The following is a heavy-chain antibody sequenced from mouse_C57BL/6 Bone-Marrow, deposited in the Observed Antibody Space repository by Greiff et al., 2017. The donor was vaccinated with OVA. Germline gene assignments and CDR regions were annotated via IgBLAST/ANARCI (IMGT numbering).Heavy chain of an antibody. J-gene: IGHJ4*01. D-gene: IGHD1-1*01. CDR1: GYTFTSYN. CDR2: IYPGNGDT. CDR3: ARSDGSSVYYAMDY. Sequence: LQQSGAELVRPGASVKMSCKASGYTFTSYNMHWVKQTPRQGLEWIGAIYPGNGDTSYNQKFKGKATLTVDKSSSTAYMQLSSLTSEDSAVYFCARSDGSSVYYAMDYWGQGTSVTVSS. V-gene: IGHV1-12*01.